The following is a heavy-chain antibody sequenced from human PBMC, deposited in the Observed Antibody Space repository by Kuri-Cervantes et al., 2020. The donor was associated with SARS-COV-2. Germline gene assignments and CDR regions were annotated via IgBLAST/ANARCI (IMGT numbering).Heavy chain of an antibody. J-gene: IGHJ4*02. Sequence: GGSLRLSCAASGFTFSSYAMHWVRQAPGKGLEWVAVISYDGSNKYYADSVKGRFTISRDDLKNMAYLQMNSLKTEDTAVYYCTTLIDYWGQGALVTVSS. CDR3: TTLIDY. CDR2: ISYDGSNK. V-gene: IGHV3-30-3*01. CDR1: GFTFSSYA.